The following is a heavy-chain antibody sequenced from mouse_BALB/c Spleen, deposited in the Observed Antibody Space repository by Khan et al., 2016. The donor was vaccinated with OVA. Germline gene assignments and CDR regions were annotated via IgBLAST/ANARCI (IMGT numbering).Heavy chain of an antibody. D-gene: IGHD3-2*01. J-gene: IGHJ2*01. V-gene: IGHV5-6-5*01. CDR1: GFTFSSYA. CDR3: TEGRFLYCFDY. Sequence: EVQLVESGGGLVKPGGSLKLSCAASGFTFSSYAMSWVRQTPETRLKWVAFISSGGFTYYPDSVKGRFTISRDNARDILYLQMSSLRSEDTAIYYWTEGRFLYCFDYWGKGTTLTVSS. CDR2: ISSGGFT.